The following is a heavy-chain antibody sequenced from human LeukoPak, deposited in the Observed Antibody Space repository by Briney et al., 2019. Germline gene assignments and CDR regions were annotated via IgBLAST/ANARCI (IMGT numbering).Heavy chain of an antibody. V-gene: IGHV1-46*01. CDR1: GYTFTSYY. J-gene: IGHJ4*02. D-gene: IGHD1-26*01. CDR2: INPSDGST. Sequence: ASVKVSCKASGYTFTSYYMHWVRQAPGQGLEWMGIINPSDGSTNYAKKFQGRVTMTRDRSRSTVYLELSSLRSEDTAVYYCTRPKDSGSHLFLFDYWGQGTLVTVSS. CDR3: TRPKDSGSHLFLFDY.